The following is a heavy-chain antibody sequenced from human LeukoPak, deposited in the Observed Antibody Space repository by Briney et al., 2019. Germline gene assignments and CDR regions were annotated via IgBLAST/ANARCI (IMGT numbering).Heavy chain of an antibody. CDR1: GESFSGYY. CDR3: ARENCSGGSCYSTFDY. D-gene: IGHD2-15*01. V-gene: IGHV4-38-2*02. CDR2: IYHSGST. J-gene: IGHJ4*02. Sequence: SETLSLTCAVYGESFSGYYWSWIRQPPGKGLEWIGSIYHSGSTYYNPSLKSRVTISVDTSKNQFSLKLSSVTAADTAVYYCARENCSGGSCYSTFDYWGQGTLVTVSS.